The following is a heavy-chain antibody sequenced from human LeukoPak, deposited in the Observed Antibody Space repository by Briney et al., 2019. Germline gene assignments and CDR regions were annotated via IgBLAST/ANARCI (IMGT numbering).Heavy chain of an antibody. J-gene: IGHJ5*02. V-gene: IGHV1-2*02. D-gene: IGHD2-15*01. CDR1: GYAFTGYS. CDR3: ARDQRYCSGGSCYPDWFDP. Sequence: ASVKVSFNASGYAFTGYSIHWVRQAPGPGLERMGWISPNSGGTNYAQQFQGRVTMTRDTSISTAYMELSRLRSDDTAVYYCARDQRYCSGGSCYPDWFDPWGQGTLVTVSS. CDR2: ISPNSGGT.